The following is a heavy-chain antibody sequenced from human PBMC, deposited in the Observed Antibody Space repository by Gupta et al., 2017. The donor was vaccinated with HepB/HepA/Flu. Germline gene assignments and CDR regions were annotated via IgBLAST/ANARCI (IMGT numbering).Heavy chain of an antibody. CDR2: IDPNDSDT. D-gene: IGHD3-16*01. CDR3: ARPRGLGQCSGDYYGMDV. Sequence: EVQLVQSAAEVNKPGDSLKISCKGSGYSFTNSWIGWVRQMPGKGLEWMGIIDPNDSDTRYSLSFQGHVTMSVDKSISTAYLQWRSLKASDTAMYYCARPRGLGQCSGDYYGMDVWGQGTTVTVSS. V-gene: IGHV5-51*01. CDR1: GYSFTNSW. J-gene: IGHJ6*02.